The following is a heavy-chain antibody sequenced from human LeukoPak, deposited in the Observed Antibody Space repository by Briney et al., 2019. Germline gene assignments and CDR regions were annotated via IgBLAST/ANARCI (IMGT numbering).Heavy chain of an antibody. Sequence: GGSLRLSCAASGFTFSSYAMSWVRQAPGKGLEWVSAISGSGGSTYYADSVEGRFTISRDNSKNTLYLQMNSLRAEDTAVYYCANPLSSGSSIYYYYGMDVWGQGTTVTVSS. CDR1: GFTFSSYA. CDR3: ANPLSSGSSIYYYYGMDV. V-gene: IGHV3-23*01. D-gene: IGHD3-10*01. CDR2: ISGSGGST. J-gene: IGHJ6*02.